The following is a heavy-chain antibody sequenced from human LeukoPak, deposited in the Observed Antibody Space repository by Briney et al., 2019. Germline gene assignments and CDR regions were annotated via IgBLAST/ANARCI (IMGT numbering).Heavy chain of an antibody. D-gene: IGHD3-10*01. Sequence: GGSLRLSCAASGFTFSNYWMSWVRQAPGKGLEWVANIKQDESEKFYVDSVKGRFTISRDNAKNSLYLQMNSLRAEDTAIYYCAKATTGSPSRWFDPWGQGTLVTVSS. J-gene: IGHJ5*02. V-gene: IGHV3-7*03. CDR1: GFTFSNYW. CDR3: AKATTGSPSRWFDP. CDR2: IKQDESEK.